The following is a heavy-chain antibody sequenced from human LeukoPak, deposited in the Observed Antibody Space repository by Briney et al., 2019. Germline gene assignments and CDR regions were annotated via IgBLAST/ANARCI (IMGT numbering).Heavy chain of an antibody. CDR2: IYFSGSA. D-gene: IGHD7-27*01. CDR1: GGSISSYY. CDR3: ARVQELSNWGFADLYYFDS. J-gene: IGHJ4*02. Sequence: SETLSLTCTVSGGSISSYYWSWIRQPPGKGLEWIGYIYFSGSAKYSPSLKSRVAISIDTSNNEFSLSLNSVTSADTAVYYCARVQELSNWGFADLYYFDSWGQGTLVTVSS. V-gene: IGHV4-59*01.